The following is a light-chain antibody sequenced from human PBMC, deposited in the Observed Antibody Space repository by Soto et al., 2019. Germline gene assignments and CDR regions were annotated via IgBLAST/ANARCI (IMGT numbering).Light chain of an antibody. Sequence: IHKNPSPSTLSSSVGDRVTITFRASQSISSWLAWYQQKPGKAPKLLIYDASSLESGVPSRFSGSGSGTEFTLTISSLQPDDFATYYCQQYNSYSWTFGQGTKVDIK. CDR3: QQYNSYSWT. V-gene: IGKV1-5*01. CDR2: DAS. CDR1: QSISSW. J-gene: IGKJ1*01.